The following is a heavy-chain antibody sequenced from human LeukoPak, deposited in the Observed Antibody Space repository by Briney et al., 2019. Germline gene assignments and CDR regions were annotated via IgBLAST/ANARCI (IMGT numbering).Heavy chain of an antibody. D-gene: IGHD1-26*01. J-gene: IGHJ4*02. Sequence: GGSLRLSCAASGFIFSSYGIHLVRQAPGKGLEWVATIGYDGSNTYYADSVKGRFTISRDNSKNTLYLQMNSLRAKDTAVYYCARRGDSGSHRYIDYWGQGALVTVSS. CDR2: IGYDGSNT. CDR3: ARRGDSGSHRYIDY. V-gene: IGHV3-33*01. CDR1: GFIFSSYG.